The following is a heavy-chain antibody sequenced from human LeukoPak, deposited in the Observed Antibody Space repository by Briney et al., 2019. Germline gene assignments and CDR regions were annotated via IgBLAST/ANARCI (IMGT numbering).Heavy chain of an antibody. V-gene: IGHV3-74*01. Sequence: GGSLRLSCAASGFTFRNHWMHWVRQAPGKGLVWVSRMNTDGSNIAYADSVKGRFTISRDNSKNTLYLQMNSLRAEDTAVYYCARDSHTSGDYWGQGTLVTVSS. CDR3: ARDSHTSGDY. CDR1: GFTFRNHW. D-gene: IGHD3-22*01. J-gene: IGHJ4*02. CDR2: MNTDGSNI.